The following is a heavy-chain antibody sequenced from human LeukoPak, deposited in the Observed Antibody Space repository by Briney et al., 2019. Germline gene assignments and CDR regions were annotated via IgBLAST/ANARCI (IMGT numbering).Heavy chain of an antibody. D-gene: IGHD1-1*01. CDR2: FDPEDGET. J-gene: IGHJ6*03. Sequence: ASVKVSCKVSGYTLTELSMHWVRQAPGKGLEWMGGFDPEDGETIYAQKFQGRVTMTEDTSTDTAYMELRSLRSDDTAVYYCARDKQLDWAHYHYCYMDVWGKGTTVTVSS. CDR3: ARDKQLDWAHYHYCYMDV. V-gene: IGHV1-24*01. CDR1: GYTLTELS.